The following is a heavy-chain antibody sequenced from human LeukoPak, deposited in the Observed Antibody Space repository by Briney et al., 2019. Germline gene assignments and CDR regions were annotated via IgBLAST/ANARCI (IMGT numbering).Heavy chain of an antibody. D-gene: IGHD5-12*01. J-gene: IGHJ5*02. Sequence: SETLSLTCAVSGYSISSGYYWGWIRQPPGKGREWIGSIYHSGSTYYNPSLKSRVTISVDTSKNQFSLKLSSVTAADTAVYYCARSLVATIVDWFDPWGQGSLVTVSS. V-gene: IGHV4-38-2*01. CDR2: IYHSGST. CDR1: GYSISSGYY. CDR3: ARSLVATIVDWFDP.